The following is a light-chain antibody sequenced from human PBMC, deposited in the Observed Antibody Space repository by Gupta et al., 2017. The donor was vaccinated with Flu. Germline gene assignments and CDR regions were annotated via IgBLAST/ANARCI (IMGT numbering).Light chain of an antibody. CDR3: QVRDMNSSHGV. J-gene: IGLJ3*02. Sequence: SGLTQSPPASAAPGPTARITCGGNNIGSKRAHRYLQRPGQAPAVVVYDDRARRSGIPERFSGSNSGNTATLTSSRVEAGDDADYYSQVRDMNSSHGVFGGGTKLSV. V-gene: IGLV3-21*02. CDR2: DDR. CDR1: NIGSKR.